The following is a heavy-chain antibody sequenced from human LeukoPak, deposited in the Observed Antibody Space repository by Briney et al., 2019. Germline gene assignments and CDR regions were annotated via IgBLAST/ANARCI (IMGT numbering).Heavy chain of an antibody. D-gene: IGHD5-12*01. Sequence: GGSLRLSCAASGFTFSSYAMSWVRQAPGKGLEWVSAISGSGGSTYYADSVKGRFTISRDNSKNTLYLQMNSLRAEDTAVYYCAKDRVVATINGVPFQHWGQGTLVTVSS. CDR2: ISGSGGST. CDR3: AKDRVVATINGVPFQH. V-gene: IGHV3-23*01. J-gene: IGHJ1*01. CDR1: GFTFSSYA.